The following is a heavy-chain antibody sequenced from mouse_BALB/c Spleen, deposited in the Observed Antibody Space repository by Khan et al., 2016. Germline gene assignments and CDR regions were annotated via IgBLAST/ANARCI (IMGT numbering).Heavy chain of an antibody. D-gene: IGHD3-3*01. CDR1: GFTFSSFG. J-gene: IGHJ3*01. V-gene: IGHV5-17*02. Sequence: EVQLVESGGGLVQPGGSRKLSCAASGFTFSSFGMHWVRQAPEKGLEWVAYISSGSNTIYYAATMTGRFTISRDNPKNTLFLQMTSLRSEDTAMYYCGRSKGWGRPFAYWGQGTLVTVSA. CDR2: ISSGSNTI. CDR3: GRSKGWGRPFAY.